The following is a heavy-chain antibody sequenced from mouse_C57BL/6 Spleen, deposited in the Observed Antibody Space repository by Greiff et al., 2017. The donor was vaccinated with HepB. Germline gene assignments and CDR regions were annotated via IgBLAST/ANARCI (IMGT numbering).Heavy chain of an antibody. V-gene: IGHV5-17*01. CDR3: ARNWDGGDYFDY. J-gene: IGHJ2*01. Sequence: EVKLMESGGGLVKPGGSLKLSSAASGFTFSDYGMHWVRQAPEKGLEWVAYISSGSSTIYYADTVKGRFTISRDNAKNTLFLQMTSLRSEDTAMYYCARNWDGGDYFDYWGQGTTLTVSS. CDR1: GFTFSDYG. D-gene: IGHD4-1*01. CDR2: ISSGSSTI.